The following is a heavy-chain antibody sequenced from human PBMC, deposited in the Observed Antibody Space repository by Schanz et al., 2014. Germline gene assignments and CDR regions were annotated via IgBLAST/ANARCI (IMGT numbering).Heavy chain of an antibody. D-gene: IGHD6-19*01. CDR2: IYSGGST. CDR1: GFTYADHH. V-gene: IGHV3-53*01. CDR3: AKCIGWYGRCAFDI. J-gene: IGHJ3*02. Sequence: VVESGGGLVKPGGSLRLSCAASGFTYADHHMSWIRQAPGKGLEWVAVIYSGGSTFYTDSVKGRFTISRDNSKNTLYIQMNSLIAEDTAVYYCAKCIGWYGRCAFDIWGQGTMVTVSS.